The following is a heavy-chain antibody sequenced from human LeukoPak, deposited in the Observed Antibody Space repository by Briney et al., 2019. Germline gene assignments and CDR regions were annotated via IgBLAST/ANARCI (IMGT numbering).Heavy chain of an antibody. CDR2: IYYSGST. CDR1: GGSISSYY. Sequence: WETLSLTCTVSGGSISSYYWSWIRQPPGKGLEWIGYIYYSGSTNYNPSLESRVTISVDTSKNQFSLKLSSVTAADTAVYYCARGYSGYDHTFDYWGQGTLVTVSS. J-gene: IGHJ4*02. D-gene: IGHD5-12*01. V-gene: IGHV4-59*01. CDR3: ARGYSGYDHTFDY.